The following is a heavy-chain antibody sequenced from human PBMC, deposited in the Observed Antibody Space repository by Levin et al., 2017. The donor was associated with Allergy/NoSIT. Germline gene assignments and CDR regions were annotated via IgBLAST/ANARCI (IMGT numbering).Heavy chain of an antibody. J-gene: IGHJ3*02. V-gene: IGHV1-2*02. CDR1: GYIFTDYY. Sequence: ASVKVSCKASGYIFTDYYIHWVRQAPGQGLEWMGWINPNSGGTSYKENFQGRVTMTRDMSISTAYMELSRLRSDDTAVYYCATDRGWGDSGTYTAFDIWGQGTMVTVSS. D-gene: IGHD3-10*01. CDR2: INPNSGGT. CDR3: ATDRGWGDSGTYTAFDI.